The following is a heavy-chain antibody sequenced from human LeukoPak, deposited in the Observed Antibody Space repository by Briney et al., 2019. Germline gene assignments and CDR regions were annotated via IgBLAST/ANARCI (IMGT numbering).Heavy chain of an antibody. Sequence: GGSMTPSWAAAAFTFTSNWMNWVRQPHGKGLEWVADIKQDGSEKYYVDSVEGRFTISRDNAKNAVYLQMNSLRAEDTAMYYCAGGSGFLMGCWGQGTLLTVSS. CDR2: IKQDGSEK. CDR1: AFTFTSNW. J-gene: IGHJ4*02. CDR3: AGGSGFLMGC. V-gene: IGHV3-7*01. D-gene: IGHD2-8*01.